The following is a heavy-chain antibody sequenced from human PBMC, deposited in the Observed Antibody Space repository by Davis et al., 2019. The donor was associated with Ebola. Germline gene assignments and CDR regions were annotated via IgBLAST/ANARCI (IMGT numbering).Heavy chain of an antibody. CDR1: GYTFTNYG. J-gene: IGHJ5*02. V-gene: IGHV1-2*06. CDR3: ARGSDLYNRRRGLGDP. D-gene: IGHD1-14*01. Sequence: ASVKVSCKASGYTFTNYGITWVRQAPGQGLEWMGRINPYSGGTNYAQKFQGRVTMTRDTSISTAYMDLTRLRSDDTAVYYCARGSDLYNRRRGLGDPWGQGTLVTVSS. CDR2: INPYSGGT.